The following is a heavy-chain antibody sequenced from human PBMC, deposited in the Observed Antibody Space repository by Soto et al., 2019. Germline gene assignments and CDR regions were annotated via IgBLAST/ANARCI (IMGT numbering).Heavy chain of an antibody. D-gene: IGHD6-13*01. CDR3: ASHFRAAAGNPLDY. V-gene: IGHV1-18*01. CDR2: ISAYNGNT. Sequence: ASVKVSCKASGGTFSSYAISWVRQAPGQGLEWMGWISAYNGNTNYAQKLQGRVTMTTDTSTSTAYMELRSLRSDDTAVYYCASHFRAAAGNPLDYWGQGTLVTVSS. J-gene: IGHJ4*02. CDR1: GGTFSSYA.